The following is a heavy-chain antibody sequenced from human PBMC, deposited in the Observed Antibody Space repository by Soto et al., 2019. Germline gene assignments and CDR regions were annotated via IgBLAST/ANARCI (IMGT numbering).Heavy chain of an antibody. V-gene: IGHV4-31*03. CDR3: ARSGWFGEFTGYYYGMDV. D-gene: IGHD3-10*01. CDR2: IYYSGST. Sequence: KSSETLSLTCTVSGGSISSGGYYWSWIRQHPGKGLEWIGYIYYSGSTYYNPSLKSRVTISVDTSKNQFSLKLSSVTAADTAVYYCARSGWFGEFTGYYYGMDVWGQGTTVTVSS. J-gene: IGHJ6*02. CDR1: GGSISSGGYY.